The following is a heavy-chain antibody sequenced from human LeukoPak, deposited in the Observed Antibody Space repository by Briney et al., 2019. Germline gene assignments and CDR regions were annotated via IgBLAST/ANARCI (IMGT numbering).Heavy chain of an antibody. Sequence: GGSLRLSCAASGFTFSDYYMSWIRQAPGKGLEWVSYISSSGSTIYYADSVKGRFTISRDNSKSTLHLQMNGLRAEDTAVYYCARDPLDISRWTNAFDIWGQGTTVIVS. CDR1: GFTFSDYY. V-gene: IGHV3-11*04. CDR3: ARDPLDISRWTNAFDI. CDR2: ISSSGSTI. J-gene: IGHJ3*02. D-gene: IGHD5-12*01.